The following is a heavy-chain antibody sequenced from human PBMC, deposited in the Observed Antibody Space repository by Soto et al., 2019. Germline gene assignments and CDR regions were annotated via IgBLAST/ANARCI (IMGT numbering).Heavy chain of an antibody. CDR1: GGSFSGYY. V-gene: IGHV4-34*01. Sequence: QVQLQQWGAGLLKPSETLSLTCAVYGGSFSGYYWSWIRQPPGKGLEWIGEINHSGSTNYNPSLKSRVTIAVDTSTNQFSLKLSSVTAADTAVYYWARGLYYGSGSCFDYWGQGTLVTVSS. J-gene: IGHJ4*02. CDR3: ARGLYYGSGSCFDY. CDR2: INHSGST. D-gene: IGHD3-10*01.